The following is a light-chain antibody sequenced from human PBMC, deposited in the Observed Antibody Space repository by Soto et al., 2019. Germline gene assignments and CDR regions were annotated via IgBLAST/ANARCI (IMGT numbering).Light chain of an antibody. CDR3: QQYVTSPWT. V-gene: IGKV3-20*01. J-gene: IGKJ1*01. Sequence: EIVMTQSPATLSVSPGERATLSCRASQSVSSNSLAWYQHRPGQAPRLLMYAASTRATGIPDRFSGSGSGSGTDFTLTITSLEPEDFAVYYCQQYVTSPWTFGQGTKVDIK. CDR2: AAS. CDR1: QSVSSNS.